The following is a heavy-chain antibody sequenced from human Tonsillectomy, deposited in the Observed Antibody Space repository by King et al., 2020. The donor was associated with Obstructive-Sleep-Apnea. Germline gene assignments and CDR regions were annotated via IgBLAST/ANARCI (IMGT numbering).Heavy chain of an antibody. D-gene: IGHD2-8*01. Sequence: VQLVESGGGLVQPGGSLRLSCAASGFTVSSKYMTWVRQAPGKGLEYVSVIYTSGSTYHADYVRGRITISRDNSKNMVYLQMNRLRVDDTALYYCATVGRSTVYATEYWGQGTVVTVSS. CDR2: IYTSGST. J-gene: IGHJ4*02. CDR1: GFTVSSKY. V-gene: IGHV3-66*01. CDR3: ATVGRSTVYATEY.